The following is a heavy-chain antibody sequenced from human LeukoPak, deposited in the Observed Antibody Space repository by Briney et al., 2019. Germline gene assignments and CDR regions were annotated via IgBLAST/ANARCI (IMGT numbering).Heavy chain of an antibody. V-gene: IGHV4-34*01. D-gene: IGHD3-10*01. J-gene: IGHJ4*02. CDR1: GGSFSGYY. CDR3: ARRMRTNYYGSGRRGTVDY. CDR2: INHSGST. Sequence: SETLSLTCAVYGGSFSGYYWSWIRQPPGKWLEWIGEINHSGSTNYNPSLKSRVTISVDTSKNQFSLKLSSVTAADTAVYYCARRMRTNYYGSGRRGTVDYWGQGTLVTVSS.